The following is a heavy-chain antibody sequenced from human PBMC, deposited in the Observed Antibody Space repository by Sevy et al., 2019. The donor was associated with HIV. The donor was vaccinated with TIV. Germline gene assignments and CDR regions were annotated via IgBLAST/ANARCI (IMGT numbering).Heavy chain of an antibody. Sequence: SETLSLTCTVSGGSITSLYWNWIRQPPGKGLEWIANIYYNGHINYNPSLKSRVTLSLDTSKNQFSLRLSSVTAADTAMYYCAGGNAWGRGYSWGQGTLVNVSS. D-gene: IGHD1-26*01. V-gene: IGHV4-59*08. CDR1: GGSITSLY. CDR3: AGGNAWGRGYS. J-gene: IGHJ4*02. CDR2: IYYNGHI.